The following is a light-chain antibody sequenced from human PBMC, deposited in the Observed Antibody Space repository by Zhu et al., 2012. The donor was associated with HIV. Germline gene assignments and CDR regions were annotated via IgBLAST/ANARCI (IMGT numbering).Light chain of an antibody. J-gene: IGKJ4*01. V-gene: IGKV1-9*01. CDR3: QHLTLYPT. Sequence: DVQLTQSPSFLSASVGDRVTITCRASEAINIYLAWYQQKPGKAPKLLIYDASTLQSGVPSRFSGKGSGTEFTLSISSLQPEDFATYFCQHLTLYPTFGGGSRVEIK. CDR1: EAINIY. CDR2: DAS.